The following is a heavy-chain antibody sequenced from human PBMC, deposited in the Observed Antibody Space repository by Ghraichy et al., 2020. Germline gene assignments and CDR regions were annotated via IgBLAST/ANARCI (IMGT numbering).Heavy chain of an antibody. V-gene: IGHV4-34*01. CDR3: ARGRTMVRGVIIMPKAPYFDY. J-gene: IGHJ4*02. D-gene: IGHD3-10*01. Sequence: SETLSLTCAVYGGSFSGYYWSWIRQPPGKGLEWIGEINHSGSTNYNPSLKSRVTISVDTSKNQFSLKLSSVTAADTAVYYCARGRTMVRGVIIMPKAPYFDYWGQGTLVTVSS. CDR1: GGSFSGYY. CDR2: INHSGST.